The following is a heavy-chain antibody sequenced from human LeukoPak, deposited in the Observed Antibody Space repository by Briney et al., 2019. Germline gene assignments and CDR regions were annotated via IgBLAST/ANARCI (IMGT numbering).Heavy chain of an antibody. J-gene: IGHJ4*02. V-gene: IGHV3-23*01. D-gene: IGHD6-19*01. CDR1: GFTFSSYA. CDR3: AKEGRSAVAGPNDY. CDR2: ISGSGGST. Sequence: GGSLRLSCAVSGFTFSSYAMSWVRQAPGKGLEWVSAISGSGGSTYYADSVKGRFTISRDNSKNTLYLQMNSLRAEDTAVYYCAKEGRSAVAGPNDYWGQGTLVTVSS.